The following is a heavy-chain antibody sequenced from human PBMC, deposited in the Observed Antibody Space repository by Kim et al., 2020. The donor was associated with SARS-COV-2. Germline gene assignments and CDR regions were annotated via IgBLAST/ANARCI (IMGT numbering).Heavy chain of an antibody. CDR1: GGSISSSSYY. CDR2: IYYRGIT. J-gene: IGHJ4*03. Sequence: SETLSLTCTVSGGSISSSSYYWGWIRQPPGKGREWIGSIYYRGITYYNPSLKSRVTISVNTSKNQFSLKLSSVTDADTAVYYCASHLRGGMAVAGGCYF. D-gene: IGHD6-19*01. CDR3: ASHLRGGMAVAGGCYF. V-gene: IGHV4-39*01.